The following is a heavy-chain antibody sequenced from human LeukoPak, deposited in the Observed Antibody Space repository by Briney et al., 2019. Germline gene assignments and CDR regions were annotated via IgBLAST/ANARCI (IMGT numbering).Heavy chain of an antibody. D-gene: IGHD3-22*01. CDR3: ARGSYYYDSSGYSWFDP. V-gene: IGHV4-39*07. CDR2: IYYSGST. Sequence: KPSETLSLTCTVSGGSISSSSYFWGWIRQPPGKGLEWIGRIYYSGSTYYNPSLKSRVTISVDTSKNQFSLKLISVTAADTAVYYCARGSYYYDSSGYSWFDPWGQGTLVTVSS. J-gene: IGHJ5*02. CDR1: GGSISSSSYF.